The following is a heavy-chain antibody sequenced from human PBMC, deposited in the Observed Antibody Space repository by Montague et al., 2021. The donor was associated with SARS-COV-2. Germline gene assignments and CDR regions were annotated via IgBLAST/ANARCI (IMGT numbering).Heavy chain of an antibody. V-gene: IGHV4-59*08. D-gene: IGHD3-9*01. CDR1: GVSITDYY. CDR3: VRYPHYDGLNGPPAF. Sequence: SETLSLTCTVSGVSITDYYWSWIRQPPGKGLEWVGDVFYNKGTNFNPSLKSRVAISVDTSKNQFSLRLTSVTAADTAFYYCVRYPHYDGLNGPPAFWGQGTLVTVSS. CDR2: VFYNKGT. J-gene: IGHJ4*02.